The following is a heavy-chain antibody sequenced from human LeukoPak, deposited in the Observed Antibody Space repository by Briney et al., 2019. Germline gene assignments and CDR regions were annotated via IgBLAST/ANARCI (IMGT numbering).Heavy chain of an antibody. CDR2: ISGDERGT. Sequence: PGGXXRLSCVASGFTFSNHWMHWVRQTPGKGLNWISRISGDERGTNYAGSVKGRFIISRDNAKNTLFLQMDSLRVEDTAVYYCVRDVYQVRSNDYVFDVWGQGTMVTVSS. CDR3: VRDVYQVRSNDYVFDV. J-gene: IGHJ3*01. D-gene: IGHD2-2*02. CDR1: GFTFSNHW. V-gene: IGHV3-74*01.